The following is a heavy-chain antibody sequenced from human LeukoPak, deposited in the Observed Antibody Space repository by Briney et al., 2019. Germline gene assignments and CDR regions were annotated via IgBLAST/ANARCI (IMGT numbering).Heavy chain of an antibody. CDR2: IKQDGSEK. V-gene: IGHV3-7*01. D-gene: IGHD4-23*01. J-gene: IGHJ4*02. CDR1: GFTFSSNW. CDR3: AKDRTYGGHFDY. Sequence: GGSLRLSCAASGFTFSSNWMSWVRQAPGKGLEWVANIKQDGSEKYYVESVKGRFTISRDNAKNSLYLQMNSLRAEDTAVYYCAKDRTYGGHFDYWGQGTLVTVSS.